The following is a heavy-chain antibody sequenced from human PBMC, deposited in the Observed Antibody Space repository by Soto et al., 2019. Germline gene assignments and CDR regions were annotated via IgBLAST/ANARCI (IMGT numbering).Heavy chain of an antibody. CDR3: AREGYHRLQSHVAPWFDS. CDR1: GFTFSSSG. D-gene: IGHD2-2*01. CDR2: IWYDGSNK. V-gene: IGHV3-33*01. Sequence: HPRGSLRLSCAASGFTFSSSGMHWVRQAPGKGLDWVAVIWYDGSNKYYADYAKSRFTFSRETSKDTLYLTMNSLRAEDASVYCCAREGYHRLQSHVAPWFDSWGQGT. J-gene: IGHJ5*01.